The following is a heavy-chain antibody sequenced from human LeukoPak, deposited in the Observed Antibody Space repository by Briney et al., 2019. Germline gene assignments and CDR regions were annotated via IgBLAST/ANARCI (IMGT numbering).Heavy chain of an antibody. Sequence: GASVKVSCKASGYTFTNYGISWVRQAPGQGLEWMVWISAYNGDTNYAQRLRGRVTMTRDTSTSTAYKELRSLRSDDTAVYYCARASSGYYYADYWGQGTLVTVSS. CDR1: GYTFTNYG. V-gene: IGHV1-18*01. CDR2: ISAYNGDT. CDR3: ARASSGYYYADY. D-gene: IGHD3-22*01. J-gene: IGHJ4*02.